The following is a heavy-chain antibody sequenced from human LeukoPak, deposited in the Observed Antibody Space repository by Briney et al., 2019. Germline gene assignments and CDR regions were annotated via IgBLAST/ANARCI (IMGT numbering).Heavy chain of an antibody. V-gene: IGHV4-59*01. CDR2: ISYSGTI. CDR3: ARGRSHYYDSSGYYRHNAFDI. J-gene: IGHJ3*02. CDR1: GGSISSFS. Sequence: PSETLSLTCTVSGGSISSFSWSWIRQPPGKGLECIGYISYSGTIDYSPSLKSRVTTSADMSKNQFSLNLSSVTAADTAVYYCARGRSHYYDSSGYYRHNAFDIWGQGTMVTVYS. D-gene: IGHD3-22*01.